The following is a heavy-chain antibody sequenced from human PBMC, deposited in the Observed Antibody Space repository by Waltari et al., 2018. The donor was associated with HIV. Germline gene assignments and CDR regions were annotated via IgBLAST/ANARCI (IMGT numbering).Heavy chain of an antibody. Sequence: QVQLQQWGAGLLKPSATLSLTCAVYGGSFSGYYRSWIRQPPGKGLEWIGEINHSGSTNYNPSLKSRVTISVDTSKNQFSLKLSSVTAADTAVYYCARALRRAPYYFDYWGQGTLVTVSS. V-gene: IGHV4-34*01. J-gene: IGHJ4*02. CDR2: INHSGST. CDR1: GGSFSGYY. D-gene: IGHD4-17*01. CDR3: ARALRRAPYYFDY.